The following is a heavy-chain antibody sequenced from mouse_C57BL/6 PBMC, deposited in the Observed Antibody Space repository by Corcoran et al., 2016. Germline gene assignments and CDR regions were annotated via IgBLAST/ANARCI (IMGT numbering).Heavy chain of an antibody. CDR1: VYTFTSYD. Sequence: QVHLQQSGPGLVEPGASVKLSCKASVYTFTSYDINWVKQRPGQGLGWIGWIYPRDGSTKYNEKFKGKATLTVDTSSSTAYMELHSLTSEDSAVYFCAIEGSNVDYWCQGTTLTVSS. V-gene: IGHV1-85*01. CDR3: AIEGSNVDY. J-gene: IGHJ2*01. CDR2: IYPRDGST.